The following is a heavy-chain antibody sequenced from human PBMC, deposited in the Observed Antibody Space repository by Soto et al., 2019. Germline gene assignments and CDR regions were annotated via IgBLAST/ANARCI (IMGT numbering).Heavy chain of an antibody. V-gene: IGHV3-33*01. Sequence: GGSLRLSCAASGVTFSSYGMHWVRQAPGKGLEWVAVIWYDGSNKYYADSVKGRFTISRDNSKNTLYLQMNSLRAEDTAVYYCARDLGFHIAVAGSMGYWGQGTLVTVSS. CDR3: ARDLGFHIAVAGSMGY. D-gene: IGHD6-19*01. CDR1: GVTFSSYG. CDR2: IWYDGSNK. J-gene: IGHJ4*02.